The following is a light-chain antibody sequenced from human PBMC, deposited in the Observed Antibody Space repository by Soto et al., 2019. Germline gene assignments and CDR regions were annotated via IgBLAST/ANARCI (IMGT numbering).Light chain of an antibody. V-gene: IGKV3-15*01. J-gene: IGKJ1*01. CDR1: QSVSSN. CDR3: QQYNNWWT. CDR2: GAS. Sequence: EIVMTQSPSTLSVSPGERATLSCRASQSVSSNFAWYQQKPGQAPRLLIYGASTRATGLPARFSGSGSGTEFTLTISSLQSEYFAVYYCQQYNNWWTFGQGTKVEIK.